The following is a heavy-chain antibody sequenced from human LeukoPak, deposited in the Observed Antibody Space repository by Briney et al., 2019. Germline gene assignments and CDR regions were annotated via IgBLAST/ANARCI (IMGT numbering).Heavy chain of an antibody. D-gene: IGHD3-3*01. V-gene: IGHV3-30*02. CDR1: VFTFSNYA. Sequence: GGSLRLSCAASVFTFSNYAMTWVRQAPGKGLEWVAFIRYDGSNKYYADSVKGRFTVSRDNSQSTLYLQMNSLRVEDTAVYYCAKRVVIKSTDYFYYYIHVWGKGTTVTVSS. CDR3: AKRVVIKSTDYFYYYIHV. CDR2: IRYDGSNK. J-gene: IGHJ6*03.